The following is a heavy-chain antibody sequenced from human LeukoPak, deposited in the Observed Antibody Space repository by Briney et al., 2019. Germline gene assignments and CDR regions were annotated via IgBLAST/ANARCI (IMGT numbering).Heavy chain of an antibody. CDR1: GGTFSSYA. D-gene: IGHD5-24*01. Sequence: SVKVSCKXSGGTFSSYAISWVRQAPGQGLEWMGRIIPIFGTANYAQKFQGRVTITTDESTSTAYMELSSLRSEDTAVYYCARDAGRDGYNLSDYWGQGTLVTVSS. V-gene: IGHV1-69*05. J-gene: IGHJ4*02. CDR2: IIPIFGTA. CDR3: ARDAGRDGYNLSDY.